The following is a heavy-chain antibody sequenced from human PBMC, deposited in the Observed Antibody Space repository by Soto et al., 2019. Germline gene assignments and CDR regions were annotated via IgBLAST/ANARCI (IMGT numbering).Heavy chain of an antibody. CDR2: IWYDGSNK. V-gene: IGHV3-33*01. D-gene: IGHD6-13*01. Sequence: PGGSLRLSCAASGFTFSSYGMHWVRQAPGKGLEWVAVIWYDGSNKYYADSVKGRFTISRDNSKNTLYLQMNSLRAEDTAVYYCARDPGVAGIASKAPDYYYYGMDFWGQGTTVTVSS. CDR1: GFTFSSYG. J-gene: IGHJ6*02. CDR3: ARDPGVAGIASKAPDYYYYGMDF.